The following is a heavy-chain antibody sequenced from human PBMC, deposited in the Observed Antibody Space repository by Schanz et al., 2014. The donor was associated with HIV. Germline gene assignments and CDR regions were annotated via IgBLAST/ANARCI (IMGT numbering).Heavy chain of an antibody. CDR1: GFTFSTYA. Sequence: VQLVESGGGVVQPGRSLRLSCAASGFTFSTYAMHWVRQAPGKGLEWVANIKGDGSEKSLIDSVKGRFTISRDNAKNSLYLQMKSLRAEDTALYFCAKDRGVETGMVTNYYYGMDVWGQGTTVTVSS. V-gene: IGHV3-7*03. J-gene: IGHJ6*02. CDR2: IKGDGSEK. D-gene: IGHD5-18*01. CDR3: AKDRGVETGMVTNYYYGMDV.